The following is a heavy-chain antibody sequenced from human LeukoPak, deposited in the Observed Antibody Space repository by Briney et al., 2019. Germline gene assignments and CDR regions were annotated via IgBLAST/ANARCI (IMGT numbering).Heavy chain of an antibody. Sequence: GGSLRLSCAASGFTFSSYWMSWVRQAPGKGLEWVANIKQDGSEKSYVDSVKGRFTISRDNAKNSLYPQMNSLRAEDTALYYCARAGDKGDYWGQGTLVTVSS. V-gene: IGHV3-7*01. CDR1: GFTFSSYW. J-gene: IGHJ4*02. CDR2: IKQDGSEK. D-gene: IGHD4-23*01. CDR3: ARAGDKGDY.